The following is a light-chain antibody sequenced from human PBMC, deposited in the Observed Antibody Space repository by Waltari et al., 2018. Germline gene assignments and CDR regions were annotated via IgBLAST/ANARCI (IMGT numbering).Light chain of an antibody. V-gene: IGKV2-28*01. Sequence: DIVMTQSPLSLPVTPGESASISCRSSQGLLHSNGYNYFDWYLQKPGQSPHLLIYLGSNRASGVPDRFSGSASGTDFTLKISSVEAEDVGVYYCMQVLQTPYTFGQGTKLEI. CDR2: LGS. CDR1: QGLLHSNGYNY. J-gene: IGKJ2*01. CDR3: MQVLQTPYT.